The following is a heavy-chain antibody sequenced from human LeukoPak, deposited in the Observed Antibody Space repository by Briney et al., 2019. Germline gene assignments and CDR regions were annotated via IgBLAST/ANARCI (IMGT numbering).Heavy chain of an antibody. J-gene: IGHJ6*02. CDR3: ARGVLSGSYLYYYYGMDV. CDR2: MNPNSGNT. V-gene: IGHV1-8*02. Sequence: ASVKVSCKASGYTFTSYGISWVRQAAGQGLEWMGWMNPNSGNTGYAQKFQGRVTMTRNTSISTAYMELSSLRSEDTAVYYCARGVLSGSYLYYYYGMDVWSQGTTVTVSS. CDR1: GYTFTSYG. D-gene: IGHD1-26*01.